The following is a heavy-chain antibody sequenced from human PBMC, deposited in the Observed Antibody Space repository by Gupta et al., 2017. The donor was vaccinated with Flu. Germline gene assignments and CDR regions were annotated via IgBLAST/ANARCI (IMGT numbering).Heavy chain of an antibody. J-gene: IGHJ4*02. D-gene: IGHD2-8*02. CDR3: SRGETWPSPPGPNDC. CDR1: GFTFSEHY. V-gene: IGHV3-72*01. CDR2: IRKKANSSNK. Sequence: RLFESGGGLVQPGGSLRLSCVVSGFTFSEHYMDWIRQAPGKGLEWVGRIRKKANSSNKDYASVGKDRFTIKRDASKSVFYLQMNRLNNEDTAVYYCSRGETWPSPPGPNDCWGQGTLVTVSS.